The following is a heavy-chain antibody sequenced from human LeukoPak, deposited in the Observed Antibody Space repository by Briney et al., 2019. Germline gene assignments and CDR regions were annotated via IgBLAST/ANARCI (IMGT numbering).Heavy chain of an antibody. D-gene: IGHD4-17*01. CDR1: GFTFSSYA. V-gene: IGHV3-23*01. CDR2: ISASGGSA. Sequence: PGGSLRLSCAASGFTFSSYAMHWVRQAPGKGLEWASSISASGGSAWYADSVKGRFTISRDNSKNTLYLQMNSLRAEDTAVYYCAKDLHGDYVRWGDYWGQGTLVTVSS. CDR3: AKDLHGDYVRWGDY. J-gene: IGHJ4*02.